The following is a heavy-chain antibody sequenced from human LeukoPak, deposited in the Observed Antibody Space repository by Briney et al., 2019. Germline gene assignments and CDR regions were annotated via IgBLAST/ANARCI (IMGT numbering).Heavy chain of an antibody. J-gene: IGHJ6*02. V-gene: IGHV3-23*01. D-gene: IGHD3-22*01. CDR1: GFTFSSYA. CDR2: ISGSGGST. CDR3: AREFTDYYDSSGYYSPYYYGMDV. Sequence: GGSLRLSCAASGFTFSSYAMSWVRQAPGKGLEWVSAISGSGGSTYYADSVKGRFTISRDNSKNTLYLQMNSLRAEDTAVYYCAREFTDYYDSSGYYSPYYYGMDVWGQGTTVTVSS.